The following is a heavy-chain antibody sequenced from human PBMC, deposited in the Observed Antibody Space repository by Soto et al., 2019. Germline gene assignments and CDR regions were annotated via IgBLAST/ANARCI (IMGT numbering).Heavy chain of an antibody. CDR1: DGSIASYY. J-gene: IGHJ5*02. CDR3: ARYQQQLANWFDP. D-gene: IGHD1-1*01. V-gene: IGHV4-59*01. CDR2: MYNSGSI. Sequence: QVQLQESGPGLVKPSETLSLTCTVSDGSIASYYWSWIRQPPGQGLEWIANMYNSGSIKYNRSLKSRVTISIDTSKNQFSLKLNSVTAADTAVYFCARYQQQLANWFDPWGQGTLVTVSS.